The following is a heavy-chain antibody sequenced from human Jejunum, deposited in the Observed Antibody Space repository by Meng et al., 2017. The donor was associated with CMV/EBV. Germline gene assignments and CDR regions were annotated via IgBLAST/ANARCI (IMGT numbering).Heavy chain of an antibody. CDR3: ARVVLYYYGMDV. Sequence: SGASVSSGSYFWSWIRQPPGKPLESIGYVYYSGDTNYNPSLKSRATISVDRSKNQFSLRLRSVTAADTAVYYCARVVLYYYGMDVWGHGTTVTVSS. CDR1: GASVSSGSYF. D-gene: IGHD6-6*01. J-gene: IGHJ6*02. CDR2: VYYSGDT. V-gene: IGHV4-61*01.